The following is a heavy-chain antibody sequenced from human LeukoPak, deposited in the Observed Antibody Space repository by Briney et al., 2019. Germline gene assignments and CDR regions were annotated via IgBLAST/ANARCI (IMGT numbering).Heavy chain of an antibody. CDR2: ISSSSSYI. D-gene: IGHD3-16*01. CDR1: GFTFSSYS. CDR3: ARPKRGFAFDI. V-gene: IGHV3-21*01. Sequence: GGSLRLSCAASGFTFSSYSMNWVRQAPGKGLEWVSSISSSSSYIYYADSVKGRFTISRDNAKNSLYLQMNSLRAEDTAVYYCARPKRGFAFDIWGQGTMVTVSS. J-gene: IGHJ3*02.